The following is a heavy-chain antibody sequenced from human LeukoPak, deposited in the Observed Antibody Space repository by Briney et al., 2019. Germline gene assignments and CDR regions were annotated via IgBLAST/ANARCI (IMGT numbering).Heavy chain of an antibody. CDR1: GFAFSSYEM. J-gene: IGHJ4*02. D-gene: IGHD6-6*01. Sequence: LRLSCAASGFAFSSYEMSWIRQPPGKGLEWIGFISYSGSAYYNPSLKSRVALSVDTSKSQFSLKVSSVTAADTAVYYCATIATPESIAARRVNGYYFDYRGQGTLVIVSS. CDR3: ATIATPESIAARRVNGYYFDY. V-gene: IGHV4-30-4*08. CDR2: ISYSGSA.